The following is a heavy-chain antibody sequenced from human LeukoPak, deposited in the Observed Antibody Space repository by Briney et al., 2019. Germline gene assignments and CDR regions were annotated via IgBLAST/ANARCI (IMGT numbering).Heavy chain of an antibody. D-gene: IGHD6-13*01. J-gene: IGHJ4*02. V-gene: IGHV3-15*01. CDR3: TAGIGHSDFDY. CDR1: GLTFSNAW. CDR2: VKSETNGGTT. Sequence: GGSLRLSCAASGLTFSNAWMSWVRQAPGKGLEWVGRVKSETNGGTTAYAAPVKGRFTISRDDSKNTYLQMNSLKSEDTAVYYCTAGIGHSDFDYWGQGTLVTVSS.